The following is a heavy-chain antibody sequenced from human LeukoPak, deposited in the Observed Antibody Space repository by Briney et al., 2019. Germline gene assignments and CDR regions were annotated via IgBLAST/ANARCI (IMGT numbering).Heavy chain of an antibody. V-gene: IGHV3-30*01. J-gene: IGHJ4*02. D-gene: IGHD3-16*02. CDR2: ISYDGSNK. CDR3: ARDEHDYVWGSYRYIGY. Sequence: GGSLRLSCAASGFTFSSYAMHWVRQAPGKGLEWVAVISYDGSNKYYADSVKGRFTISRDNSKNTLYLQMNSLRAEDTAVYYCARDEHDYVWGSYRYIGYWGQGTLVTVSS. CDR1: GFTFSSYA.